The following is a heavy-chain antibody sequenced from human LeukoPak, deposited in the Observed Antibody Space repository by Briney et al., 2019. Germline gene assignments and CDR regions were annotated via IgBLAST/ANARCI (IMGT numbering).Heavy chain of an antibody. D-gene: IGHD6-13*01. CDR3: ARGGSMEQQLAHQY. J-gene: IGHJ1*01. CDR1: GYTFTGYY. V-gene: IGHV1-2*02. CDR2: IKPNSGGT. Sequence: GASVKVSFKAHGYTFTGYYMHWMRPAPGQGPAWMGWIKPNSGGTKYAQKFQGRITLTRDSSIDTAYMELDRLISDDTAIYYCARGGSMEQQLAHQYWGRGTLVTVSS.